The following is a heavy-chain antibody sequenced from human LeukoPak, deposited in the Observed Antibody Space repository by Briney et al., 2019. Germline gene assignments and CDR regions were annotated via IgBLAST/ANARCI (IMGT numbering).Heavy chain of an antibody. V-gene: IGHV1-8*03. CDR2: MNPNSGNT. Sequence: ASVKVSCKASGYTITSYDINWVRQATGQGLEWMGWMNPNSGNTGYAQKFQGRVTITRNTSISTAYMELSSLRSEDTAVYYCAREEGGKNAFDIWGQGTMVTVSS. J-gene: IGHJ3*02. CDR1: GYTITSYD. D-gene: IGHD1-1*01. CDR3: AREEGGKNAFDI.